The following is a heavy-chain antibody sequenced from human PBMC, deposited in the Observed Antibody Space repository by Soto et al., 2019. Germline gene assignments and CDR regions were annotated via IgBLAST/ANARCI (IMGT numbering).Heavy chain of an antibody. CDR3: AKAEDCTNGVCLDRIDY. J-gene: IGHJ4*02. Sequence: GGSLRLSCAASGFTFSSYAMSWVRQAPGKGLEWVSAISGSGGSTYYADSVKGRFTISRDNSKNTLYLQMNSLRAEDTAVYYCAKAEDCTNGVCLDRIDYWGQGTLVTVSS. V-gene: IGHV3-23*01. CDR1: GFTFSSYA. D-gene: IGHD2-8*01. CDR2: ISGSGGST.